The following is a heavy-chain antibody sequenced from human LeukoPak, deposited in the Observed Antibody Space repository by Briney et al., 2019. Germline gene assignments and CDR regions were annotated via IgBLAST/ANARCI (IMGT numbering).Heavy chain of an antibody. V-gene: IGHV3-30*18. D-gene: IGHD1-26*01. J-gene: IGHJ6*03. CDR2: ISYDGSNK. Sequence: GGSLRLSSAASGFTFSLYGMHWVRQAPGKGLEWVSVISYDGSNKYYADSVKGRFTISRDNSKNTLYLQMNSLRAEDTAVYYCAKGLSGSYKLYYYYMDVWGKGTTVTVSS. CDR3: AKGLSGSYKLYYYYMDV. CDR1: GFTFSLYG.